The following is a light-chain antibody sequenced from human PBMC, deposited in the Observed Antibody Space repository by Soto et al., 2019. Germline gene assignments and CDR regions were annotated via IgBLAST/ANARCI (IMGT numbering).Light chain of an antibody. CDR1: QSVSSSY. V-gene: IGKV3-20*01. CDR2: GAS. Sequence: EMELTQAAGALSWSPGERATVFCRASQSVSSSYLAWYQQNPGQAPRPLHCGASTRATVTPARFRASGSGTDFALPISTLELEDFAVYPCHQYGSSPRTFGQGPKV. J-gene: IGKJ1*01. CDR3: HQYGSSPRT.